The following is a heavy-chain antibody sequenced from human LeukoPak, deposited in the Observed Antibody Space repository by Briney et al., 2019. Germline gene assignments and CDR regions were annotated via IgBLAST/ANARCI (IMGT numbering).Heavy chain of an antibody. Sequence: SGPTLVNPTQTLTLTCTFSGFSLSTSGMRVSWIRQPPGKALEWLARIDWDDDKLYSTSLKTRLTISKDTSKNQVVLTMTNMDPVDTATYYCARIRDYDRGFDYWGQGTLVTVSS. CDR1: GFSLSTSGMR. CDR2: IDWDDDK. D-gene: IGHD3-22*01. V-gene: IGHV2-70*04. CDR3: ARIRDYDRGFDY. J-gene: IGHJ4*02.